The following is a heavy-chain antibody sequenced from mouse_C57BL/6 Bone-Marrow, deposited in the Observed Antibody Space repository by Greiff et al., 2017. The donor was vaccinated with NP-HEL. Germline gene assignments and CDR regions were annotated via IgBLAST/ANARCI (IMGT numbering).Heavy chain of an antibody. V-gene: IGHV5-9*01. D-gene: IGHD1-1*02. CDR2: ISGGGGNT. Sequence: EVKVVESGGGLVKPGGSLKLSCAASGFTFSSYTMSWVRQTPEKRLEWVATISGGGGNTYYPDSVTGRFTISRDNAKNTLYLQMSSLRSEDTALYYCARRVAWFAYWGQGTLVTVSA. J-gene: IGHJ3*01. CDR1: GFTFSSYT. CDR3: ARRVAWFAY.